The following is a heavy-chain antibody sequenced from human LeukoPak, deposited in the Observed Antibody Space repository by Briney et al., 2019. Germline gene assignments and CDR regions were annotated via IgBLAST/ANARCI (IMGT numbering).Heavy chain of an antibody. CDR2: INPSGGST. CDR1: GYSFNSYF. CDR3: ARDLSQLNY. V-gene: IGHV1-46*02. Sequence: ASVKVSCKASGYSFNSYFMHWVRQAPGQGLEWMGIINPSGGSTNYAQKFQGRVTLTTETSTDTAFMELTSLTSDDTAVYYCARDLSQLNYWGQGTLVSVSS. D-gene: IGHD5-24*01. J-gene: IGHJ4*02.